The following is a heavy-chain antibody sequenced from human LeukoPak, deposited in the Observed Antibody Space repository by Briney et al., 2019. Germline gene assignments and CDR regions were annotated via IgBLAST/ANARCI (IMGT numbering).Heavy chain of an antibody. V-gene: IGHV1-18*01. Sequence: GASVKVSCKASGYTFTTYGISWVRQAPGQGLEWMGWTSAYNGNTNYAQKFKRRVTMTTDTSTNTASMELRSLRSDDTAVYYCARDSTRAMGATIVFFDYWGRGTLVTVS. J-gene: IGHJ4*02. CDR3: ARDSTRAMGATIVFFDY. D-gene: IGHD1-26*01. CDR1: GYTFTTYG. CDR2: TSAYNGNT.